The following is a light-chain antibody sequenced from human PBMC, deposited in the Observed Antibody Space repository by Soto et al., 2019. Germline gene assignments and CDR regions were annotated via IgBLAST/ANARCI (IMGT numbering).Light chain of an antibody. J-gene: IGKJ4*01. CDR1: QGIASY. Sequence: DIQLTQSPSFLSASVGDRVSITCRASQGIASYLAWYQQKPGKAPNLLIYAASTLQSGVPSRFRGSGSGTDFTLTISSLQPEDFATYYCHQLNNYPLTFGGGTKVDIK. V-gene: IGKV1-9*01. CDR2: AAS. CDR3: HQLNNYPLT.